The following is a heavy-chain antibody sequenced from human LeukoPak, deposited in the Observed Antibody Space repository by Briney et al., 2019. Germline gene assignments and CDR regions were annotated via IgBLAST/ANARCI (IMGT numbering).Heavy chain of an antibody. J-gene: IGHJ4*02. V-gene: IGHV3-30*14. CDR3: VKDVAAAGMFDY. CDR2: ISYDGDSK. CDR1: GFTFSSYA. Sequence: GGSLRLSCATSGFTFSSYAMYWVRQAPGKGLEWVAFISYDGDSKYYADSVKGRFTISRGNSKNTLYLQMSSLRVEDTAVYYCVKDVAAAGMFDYWGQGTLVTVSS. D-gene: IGHD6-13*01.